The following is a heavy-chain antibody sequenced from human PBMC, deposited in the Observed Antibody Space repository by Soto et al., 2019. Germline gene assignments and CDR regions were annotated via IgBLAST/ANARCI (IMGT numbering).Heavy chain of an antibody. J-gene: IGHJ3*02. CDR1: GGTFSSYA. D-gene: IGHD1-7*01. CDR2: IIPIFGTA. V-gene: IGHV1-69*13. Sequence: ASVKVSCKASGGTFSSYAISWVRQAPGQGLEWMGGIIPIFGTANYAQKFQGRVTVTADESTSTAYMELSSLRSEDTAVYYCARDPDNWNYEAKDAFDIWGQGTMVTVSS. CDR3: ARDPDNWNYEAKDAFDI.